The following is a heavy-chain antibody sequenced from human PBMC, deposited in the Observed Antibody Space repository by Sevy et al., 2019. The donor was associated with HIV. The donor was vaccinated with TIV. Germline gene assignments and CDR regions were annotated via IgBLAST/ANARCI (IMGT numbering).Heavy chain of an antibody. CDR2: IIPIFGTA. V-gene: IGHV1-69*13. CDR3: ARDEGRVPAAIGPYYYYGMDV. CDR1: GGTFSSYA. J-gene: IGHJ6*02. D-gene: IGHD2-2*02. Sequence: ASVKVSCKASGGTFSSYAISWVRQAPGQGLEWMGGIIPIFGTANYAQKFQGRVTITADESTSTAYMELGSLRSEDTAVYYCARDEGRVPAAIGPYYYYGMDVWGQGTTVTVSS.